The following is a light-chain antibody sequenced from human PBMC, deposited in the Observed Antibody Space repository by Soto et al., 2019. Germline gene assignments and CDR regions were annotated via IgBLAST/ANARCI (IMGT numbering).Light chain of an antibody. CDR2: STS. CDR1: QSVGDTF. Sequence: EIVLTQSPGTLSLSPGERATLSCRASQSVGDTFLAWYQQRPGQAPRLVMYSTSIRATGIPDRFSGSGSGTDFTLTISRLDPEDFAVYYCQHYDRAPMWTFGEGTKVEIK. V-gene: IGKV3-20*01. J-gene: IGKJ1*01. CDR3: QHYDRAPMWT.